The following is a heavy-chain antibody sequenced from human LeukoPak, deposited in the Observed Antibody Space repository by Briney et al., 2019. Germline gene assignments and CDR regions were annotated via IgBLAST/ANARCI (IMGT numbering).Heavy chain of an antibody. D-gene: IGHD4-17*01. CDR2: IVTNGVT. J-gene: IGHJ4*02. CDR1: GFTFNIYT. CDR3: AKGLTTVTAAGIDY. V-gene: IGHV3-23*01. Sequence: PGGSLRLSCAASGFTFNIYTMSWVRQAPGKGLEWVSAIVTNGVTFYTDSVKGRFTISRDNAKNTLYLQMNSLRAEDTAVYYCAKGLTTVTAAGIDYWGQGTLVTVSS.